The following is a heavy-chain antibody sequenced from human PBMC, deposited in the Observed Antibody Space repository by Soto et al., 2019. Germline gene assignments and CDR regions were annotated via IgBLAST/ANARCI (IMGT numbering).Heavy chain of an antibody. CDR3: ARSGYYYDAYWFDP. J-gene: IGHJ5*02. Sequence: PSETLSLTCAVYVGSFSGYYWSWIRQPPGKGLEWIGEINHSGSTNYNPSLKSRVTISVDTSKNQFSLKLSSVTAADTAVYYCARSGYYYDAYWFDPWGQGTLVTVSS. CDR1: VGSFSGYY. CDR2: INHSGST. D-gene: IGHD3-22*01. V-gene: IGHV4-34*01.